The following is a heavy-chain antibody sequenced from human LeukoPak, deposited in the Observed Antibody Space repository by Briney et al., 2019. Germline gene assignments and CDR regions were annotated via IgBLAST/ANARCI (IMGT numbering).Heavy chain of an antibody. D-gene: IGHD5-18*01. V-gene: IGHV3-48*02. J-gene: IGHJ4*02. CDR2: ISSGSGTM. CDR1: GFTFNNYI. CDR3: ARAVLGYSWVYDY. Sequence: PVGSLRLSCAASGFTFNNYIMTWVRQAPGRGLEWVSHISSGSGTMYYADSVKGRFTISRDNAKKSLYLQMNSLRDEDTAVYYCARAVLGYSWVYDYWGQGTLVPVTS.